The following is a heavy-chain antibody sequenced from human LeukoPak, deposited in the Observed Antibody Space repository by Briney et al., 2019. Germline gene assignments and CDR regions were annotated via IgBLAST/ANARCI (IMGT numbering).Heavy chain of an antibody. D-gene: IGHD6-19*01. V-gene: IGHV4-59*08. Sequence: SETLSLTCTVSGGSISSYYWSWIRQPPGKGLEWIGYIYYSGSTNYNPSLKSRVTMSVDTSKNQFSLKLSSVTAADTAVYYCARLSGEPWYWGQGTLVTVSS. CDR2: IYYSGST. CDR1: GGSISSYY. CDR3: ARLSGEPWY. J-gene: IGHJ4*02.